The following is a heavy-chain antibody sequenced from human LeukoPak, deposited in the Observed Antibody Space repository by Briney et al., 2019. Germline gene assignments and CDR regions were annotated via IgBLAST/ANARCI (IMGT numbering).Heavy chain of an antibody. J-gene: IGHJ3*02. D-gene: IGHD5-18*01. Sequence: PSETLSLTCTVSGGSISSYYWSWIRQPPGKGLERIGYIYYSGSTNYNPSLKSRVTISVDTSKNQFSLKLSSVTAADTAVYYCARVDTAMVKAFDIWGQGTMVTVSS. CDR3: ARVDTAMVKAFDI. CDR1: GGSISSYY. V-gene: IGHV4-59*01. CDR2: IYYSGST.